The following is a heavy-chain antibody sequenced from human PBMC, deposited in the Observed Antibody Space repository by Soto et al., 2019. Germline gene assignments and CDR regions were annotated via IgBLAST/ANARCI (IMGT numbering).Heavy chain of an antibody. CDR1: GFSFSSYW. CDR3: ATVQVAEDY. Sequence: PGGSLRLSCAASGFSFSSYWMSWVRQAPGKGLEWVANIKQDGSEKYYVDSVKGRFTISRDNAKNSLFLQMNSLRAEDTAVYYCATVQVAEDYWGQATLVTVSS. CDR2: IKQDGSEK. D-gene: IGHD6-19*01. V-gene: IGHV3-7*01. J-gene: IGHJ4*02.